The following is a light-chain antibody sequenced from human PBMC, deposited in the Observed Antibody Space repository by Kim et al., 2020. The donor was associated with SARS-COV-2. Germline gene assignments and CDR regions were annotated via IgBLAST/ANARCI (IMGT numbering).Light chain of an antibody. CDR2: AAS. J-gene: IGKJ4*01. Sequence: SPGERATLSCRASQSISNDYLAWYQQKPGQAPSFLIYAASTRATGIPDRFSGSGSGTDFTLTISRLEPDDFAVYHCQQYGGSPLTFGGGTKVDIK. CDR3: QQYGGSPLT. CDR1: QSISNDY. V-gene: IGKV3-20*01.